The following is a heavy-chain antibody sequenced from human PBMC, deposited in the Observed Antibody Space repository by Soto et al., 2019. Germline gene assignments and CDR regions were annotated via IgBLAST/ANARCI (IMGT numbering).Heavy chain of an antibody. Sequence: GGSLRLSCAASGFTFSSYAMHWVRQAPGKGLEWVAVISYDGSNKYYADSVKGRFTISRDNSKNTLYLQMNSLRAEDTAVYYCARVGILERHHDAFDIWGQGTMVTVSS. CDR2: ISYDGSNK. V-gene: IGHV3-30-3*01. D-gene: IGHD1-1*01. CDR3: ARVGILERHHDAFDI. J-gene: IGHJ3*02. CDR1: GFTFSSYA.